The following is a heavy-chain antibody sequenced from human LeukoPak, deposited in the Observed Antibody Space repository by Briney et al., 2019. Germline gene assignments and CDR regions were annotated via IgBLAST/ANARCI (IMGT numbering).Heavy chain of an antibody. CDR3: ARGDIVATHSFDY. CDR2: IIPIFGTA. J-gene: IGHJ4*02. CDR1: GGTFSSYA. V-gene: IGHV1-69*05. Sequence: ASVKVSCKASGGTFSSYAISWVRQAPGQGLEWMGGIIPIFGTANYAQKFQGRVTITTDESTSTAYMGLSSLRSEDTAVYYCARGDIVATHSFDYWGQGTLVTVSS. D-gene: IGHD5-12*01.